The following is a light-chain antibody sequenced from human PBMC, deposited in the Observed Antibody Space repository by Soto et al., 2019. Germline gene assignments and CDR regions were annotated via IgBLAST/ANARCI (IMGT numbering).Light chain of an antibody. J-gene: IGLJ2*01. CDR2: EVN. Sequence: QSALTQPPSASGSPGQAVTISCTGTSTDVGGYNFVSRYQQHPGKAPKLMIYEVNRRPSGVPDRFSGSKSGNTASLTVPGLQAEDEAYYYCSSHAGSTNLIFGGGTKLTVL. CDR3: SSHAGSTNLI. CDR1: STDVGGYNF. V-gene: IGLV2-8*01.